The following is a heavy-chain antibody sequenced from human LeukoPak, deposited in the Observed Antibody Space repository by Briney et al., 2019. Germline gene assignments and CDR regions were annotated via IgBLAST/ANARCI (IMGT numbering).Heavy chain of an antibody. D-gene: IGHD3-3*01. J-gene: IGHJ4*02. V-gene: IGHV3-7*01. CDR1: GFTFSSYW. CDR3: ARGSSYFYDFWSGYPFDY. CDR2: IKQDGSEK. Sequence: GGSLRLSCVASGFTFSSYWMSLVRQAPGKGLEWVANIKQDGSEKYYVDSVKGRFTISRDNSKNTLYLQMNSLRAEDTAVYYCARGSSYFYDFWSGYPFDYWGQGTLVTVSS.